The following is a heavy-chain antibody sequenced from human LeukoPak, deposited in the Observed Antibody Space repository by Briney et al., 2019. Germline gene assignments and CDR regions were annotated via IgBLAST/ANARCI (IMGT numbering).Heavy chain of an antibody. D-gene: IGHD1-26*01. CDR1: GFTFSSYG. Sequence: PGRSLRLSCAASGFTFSSYGMHWVRQAPGKGLEWVAVIWYDGSNKYYADSVKGRFTISRDNSKNTLYLQMNSLRAEDTAVYCCAREREDPNWFDPWGQGTLVTVSS. CDR3: AREREDPNWFDP. CDR2: IWYDGSNK. V-gene: IGHV3-33*01. J-gene: IGHJ5*02.